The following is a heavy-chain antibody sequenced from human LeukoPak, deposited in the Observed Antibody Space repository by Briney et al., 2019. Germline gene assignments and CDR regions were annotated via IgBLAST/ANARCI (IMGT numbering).Heavy chain of an antibody. V-gene: IGHV3-23*01. CDR1: GFTFSSYG. CDR2: IRANGETT. D-gene: IGHD7-27*01. J-gene: IGHJ3*02. Sequence: GGTLRLSCAASGFTFSSYGMNWVRQAPGKGLEWVSGIRANGETTYYADSVRGRFTISRDNSRSMVWLQMNSLTAEDTAMYYCGRDLNWGAFDIRGLGTLVTVSS. CDR3: GRDLNWGAFDI.